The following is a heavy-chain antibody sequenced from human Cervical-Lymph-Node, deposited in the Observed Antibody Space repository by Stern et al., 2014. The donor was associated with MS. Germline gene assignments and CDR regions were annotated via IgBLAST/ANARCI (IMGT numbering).Heavy chain of an antibody. D-gene: IGHD6-13*01. CDR1: GVTFSRYG. CDR3: AKPSYIAAAGPFDY. V-gene: IGHV3-30*18. Sequence: VHLVEAGGGVVQPGRSLRLSCAASGVTFSRYGMHWVRQAPGKGLEWVAVRSYDGSNKYYADSVKGRFTISRDNSKNTLYLQMNSLRAEDTAVYYCAKPSYIAAAGPFDYWGQGTLVTVSS. CDR2: RSYDGSNK. J-gene: IGHJ4*02.